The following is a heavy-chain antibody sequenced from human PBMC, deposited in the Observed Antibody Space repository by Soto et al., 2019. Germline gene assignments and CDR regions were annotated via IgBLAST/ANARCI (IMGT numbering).Heavy chain of an antibody. D-gene: IGHD3-16*02. V-gene: IGHV1-46*01. Sequence: QVQLVQSGAEVKKPGASVKVSCKAFGYPFTNNYVHWLRQAPGQGLEWMGRINPSGGDTIYAQKVQGRVTMTRDTSRRTGYMDLSSLRSEDTAVYYCARATSLAGGWGTYRPPSYLDYWGQGVLVTASS. CDR1: GYPFTNNY. J-gene: IGHJ4*02. CDR2: INPSGGDT. CDR3: ARATSLAGGWGTYRPPSYLDY.